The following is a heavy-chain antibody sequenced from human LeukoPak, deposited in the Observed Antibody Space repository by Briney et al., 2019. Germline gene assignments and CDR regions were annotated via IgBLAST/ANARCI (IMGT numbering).Heavy chain of an antibody. CDR3: ASYTMIANVNRYFDY. Sequence: SETLSLTCTVSGGSISSSSYYWGWIRQPPGKGLEWIGSMYYSGSTYYNPSLKSRVTISVDTSKNQFSLKLSSVTAAGTAVYYCASYTMIANVNRYFDYWGQGTLVTVSS. J-gene: IGHJ4*02. V-gene: IGHV4-39*07. CDR2: MYYSGST. CDR1: GGSISSSSYY. D-gene: IGHD3-22*01.